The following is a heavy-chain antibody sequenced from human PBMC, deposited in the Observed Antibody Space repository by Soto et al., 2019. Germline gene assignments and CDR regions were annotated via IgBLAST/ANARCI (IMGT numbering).Heavy chain of an antibody. V-gene: IGHV5-10-1*01. Sequence: GESLKISCKGSGYSFTSYWISWVRQMPGKGLEWMGRIDPSDSYTNYSPSFQGHVTISADKSISTAYLQWSSLKASDTATYYCAYGSYYYGSGSYPIYYYYGMDVWGQGTTVTVSS. D-gene: IGHD3-10*01. J-gene: IGHJ6*02. CDR3: AYGSYYYGSGSYPIYYYYGMDV. CDR2: IDPSDSYT. CDR1: GYSFTSYW.